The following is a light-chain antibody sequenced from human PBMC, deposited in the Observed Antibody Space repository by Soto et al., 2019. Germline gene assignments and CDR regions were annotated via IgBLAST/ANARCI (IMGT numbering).Light chain of an antibody. CDR1: QGIGSW. J-gene: IGKJ3*01. Sequence: DIPMTQSPSSVSASVGDTVTITCRASQGIGSWLAWYQQIPGKAPELLIYAASTLHGGVPSRFSGSGSGTYFTLTISSLQPEDFATYYCQQANSIPLFTFGPGTKVDIK. V-gene: IGKV1-12*01. CDR3: QQANSIPLFT. CDR2: AAS.